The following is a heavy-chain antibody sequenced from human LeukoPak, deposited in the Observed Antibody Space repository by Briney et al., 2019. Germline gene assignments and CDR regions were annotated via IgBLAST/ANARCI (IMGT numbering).Heavy chain of an antibody. CDR2: SSGYSGNT. CDR3: ARDHCRVAAAGTELVY. J-gene: IGHJ4*02. D-gene: IGHD6-13*01. V-gene: IGHV1-18*01. CDR1: GYTFTSYG. Sequence: SVKVSCKASGYTFTSYGISWVRQAPGQGLEWMGWSSGYSGNTNYARKLQGRVTMTTDTSTRTAYMELRSLRSDDTAMYYCARDHCRVAAAGTELVYWGQGTLVTVSS.